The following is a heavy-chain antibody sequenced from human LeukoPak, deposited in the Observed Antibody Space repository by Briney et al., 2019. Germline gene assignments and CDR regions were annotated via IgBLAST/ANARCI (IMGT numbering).Heavy chain of an antibody. J-gene: IGHJ4*02. CDR2: INPDGSRT. CDR1: GFTFSPHW. CDR3: ARDWATAGGFDN. D-gene: IGHD6-13*01. V-gene: IGHV3-74*01. Sequence: PGGSLRLSCAASGFTFSPHWMHWVRQAPGKGLVWVSRINPDGSRTTYADSVKGRFTISRDNAKSTLFLQMNGLRAEDAAVYYCARDWATAGGFDNWGQGILVTVSS.